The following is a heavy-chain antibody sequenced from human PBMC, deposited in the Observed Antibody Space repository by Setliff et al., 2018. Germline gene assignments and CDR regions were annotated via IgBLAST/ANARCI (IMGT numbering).Heavy chain of an antibody. J-gene: IGHJ4*02. CDR3: ARLPRTVTHFDH. CDR1: GVSIRSYY. Sequence: KPSETLSLTCTVSGVSIRSYYWSWIRQPPGKGLEWIGYIFYSGSSNYNPSLQSRVSISVDTSKNQLSLKLDSLTAADTAVYFCARLPRTVTHFDHWGQGALVTVSS. D-gene: IGHD4-17*01. CDR2: IFYSGSS. V-gene: IGHV4-59*01.